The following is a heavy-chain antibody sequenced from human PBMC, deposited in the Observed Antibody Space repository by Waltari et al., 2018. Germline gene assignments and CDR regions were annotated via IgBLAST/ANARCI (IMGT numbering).Heavy chain of an antibody. CDR2: IWYDGSNK. CDR1: GFTFSSYG. D-gene: IGHD6-13*01. Sequence: QVQLVESGGGVVQPGRSLRLSCAASGFTFSSYGMPWVRQAPGRGLEWVAVIWYDGSNKYYADSVKGRFTISRDNSKNTLYLQMNSLRAEDTAVYYCARDGRGQQLVNEGDFDIWGQGTMVTVSS. V-gene: IGHV3-33*01. J-gene: IGHJ3*02. CDR3: ARDGRGQQLVNEGDFDI.